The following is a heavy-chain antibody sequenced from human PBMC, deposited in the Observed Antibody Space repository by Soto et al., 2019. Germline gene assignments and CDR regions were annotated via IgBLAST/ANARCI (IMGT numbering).Heavy chain of an antibody. J-gene: IGHJ6*02. CDR3: AADYLRHNSLNGYYYSYGMDV. CDR2: IGSNGADK. CDR1: GITFSTYA. Sequence: VQLLESGGGFVQPGGSLRLSCAASGITFSTYAMSWVRRAPGKGLEWVSTIGSNGADKQYADFVKGRFTGSRDSSKSTLSLQMNSLRAEDTAVYYCAADYLRHNSLNGYYYSYGMDVWGQGTTVTVSS. V-gene: IGHV3-23*01. D-gene: IGHD4-17*01.